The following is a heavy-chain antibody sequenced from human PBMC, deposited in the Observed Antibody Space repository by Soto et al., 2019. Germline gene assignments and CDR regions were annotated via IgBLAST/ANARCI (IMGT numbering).Heavy chain of an antibody. CDR2: IYYSGST. J-gene: IGHJ4*02. D-gene: IGHD5-18*01. CDR1: GFSISSYY. V-gene: IGHV4-59*01. CDR3: ARSPMVTDYFDY. Sequence: SETLSLTCPFSGFSISSYYWSWIRQPPGKGLEWIGYIYYSGSTNYNPSLKSRVTISVDTSKNQFSLKLSSVTAADTAVYYCARSPMVTDYFDYWGQGTLVTVSS.